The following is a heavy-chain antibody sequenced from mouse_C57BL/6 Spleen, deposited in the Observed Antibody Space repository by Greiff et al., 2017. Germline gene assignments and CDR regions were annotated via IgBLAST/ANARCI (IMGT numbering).Heavy chain of an antibody. CDR1: GYTFTSYW. Sequence: QVQLQQPGAELVRPGSSVKLSCKASGYTFTSYWMHWVKQRPIQGLEWIGNIDPSDSETHYNQKFKDKATLTVDKSSSTAYMQLSSLTSEDSAVYYCAREARPLTGGFDYWGQGTTLTVSS. J-gene: IGHJ2*01. V-gene: IGHV1-52*01. CDR2: IDPSDSET. CDR3: AREARPLTGGFDY.